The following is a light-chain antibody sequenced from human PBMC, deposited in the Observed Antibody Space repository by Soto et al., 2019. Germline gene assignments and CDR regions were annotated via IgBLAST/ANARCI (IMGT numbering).Light chain of an antibody. CDR2: GAS. J-gene: IGKJ4*01. CDR3: QQHSNWPLT. V-gene: IGKV3-11*01. Sequence: EIVLTQSPATLSLSPGEGATLSCRASQSVGTHLVWYQQKPGQAPRLLMYGASNRATGIPGRFSGSGSGAEFTLTISRLEPEDFAVYFCQQHSNWPLTFGGGTKVEI. CDR1: QSVGTH.